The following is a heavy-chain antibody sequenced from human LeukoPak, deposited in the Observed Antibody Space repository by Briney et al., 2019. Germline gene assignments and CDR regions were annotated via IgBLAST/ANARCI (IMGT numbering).Heavy chain of an antibody. J-gene: IGHJ3*01. V-gene: IGHV3-23*01. CDR1: GFSFSSYA. Sequence: GGSLRLSCAASGFSFSSYAMNWVRQAPGKGLEWVSTITSSGASTFYADSVKGRFTISRDNSKNTPSLQMNSLGGEDTAVYYCAKGGATTLDAFDLWGHGTMVTVSS. D-gene: IGHD1-26*01. CDR2: ITSSGAST. CDR3: AKGGATTLDAFDL.